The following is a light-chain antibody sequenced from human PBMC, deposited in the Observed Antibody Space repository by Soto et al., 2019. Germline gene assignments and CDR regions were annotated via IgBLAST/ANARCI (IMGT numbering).Light chain of an antibody. CDR3: SSYAGSNNLGV. V-gene: IGLV2-8*01. Sequence: QSALTQPPSASGSPGQSVTISCTGTSSDVGGYNYVSWYQQHPGKAPKLMIYEVSKRPPGVPDRFSGSKSGNTASLTVSGLQAEDEADYYCSSYAGSNNLGVLGNGTKVTVL. CDR2: EVS. J-gene: IGLJ1*01. CDR1: SSDVGGYNY.